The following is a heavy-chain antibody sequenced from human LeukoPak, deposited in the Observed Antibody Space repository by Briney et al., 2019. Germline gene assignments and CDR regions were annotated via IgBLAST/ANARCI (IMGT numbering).Heavy chain of an antibody. CDR2: INPNSGGT. D-gene: IGHD3-3*01. CDR1: GYTFTGYY. Sequence: ASVTVSCKASGYTFTGYYMHWVRQASGQGLEWMGWINPNSGGTNYAQKFQGRVTMTRDTSISTAYMELSRLRSDDTAVYYCARGDYDFWSGPNGMDVWGQGTTVTVSS. V-gene: IGHV1-2*02. CDR3: ARGDYDFWSGPNGMDV. J-gene: IGHJ6*02.